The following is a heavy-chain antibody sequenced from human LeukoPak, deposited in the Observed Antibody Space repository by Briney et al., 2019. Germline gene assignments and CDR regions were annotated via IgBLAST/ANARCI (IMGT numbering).Heavy chain of an antibody. CDR2: INPNSGGT. V-gene: IGHV1-2*02. CDR3: ARVRGAYDAFDI. D-gene: IGHD3-10*01. CDR1: AYTFTGYY. J-gene: IGHJ3*02. Sequence: ASVKVSCNTFAYTFTGYYMHWVRQAPGQGLEWMGWINPNSGGTNYAQKFQGRVTMTRDTSISTAYMEVSRLRSDDTAVYYCARVRGAYDAFDIWGQGTMVTVSS.